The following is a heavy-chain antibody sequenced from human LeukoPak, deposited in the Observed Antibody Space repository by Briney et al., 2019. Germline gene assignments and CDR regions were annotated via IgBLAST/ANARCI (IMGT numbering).Heavy chain of an antibody. CDR2: ISWNSGSI. Sequence: PGGSLRLSCAASGFTYDDYAMHWVQQAPGKGLEWVSGISWNSGSIGYADSVKGRFTISRDNAKNSLYLQMNSLRAEDTALYYCAKEGYDILTGDAFDIWGQGTMVTVSS. CDR1: GFTYDDYA. D-gene: IGHD3-9*01. CDR3: AKEGYDILTGDAFDI. V-gene: IGHV3-9*01. J-gene: IGHJ3*02.